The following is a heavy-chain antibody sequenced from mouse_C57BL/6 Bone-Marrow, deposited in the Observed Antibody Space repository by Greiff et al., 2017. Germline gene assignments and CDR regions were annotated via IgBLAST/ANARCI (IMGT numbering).Heavy chain of an antibody. J-gene: IGHJ1*03. CDR2: ISGGGGNT. CDR3: SRQVTTVLATKYFDV. V-gene: IGHV5-9*01. D-gene: IGHD1-1*01. CDR1: GFTFSSYT. Sequence: EVKLVESGGGLVKPGGSLKLSCAASGFTFSSYTMSWVRQTPEKRLQWVAAISGGGGNTYYPDSVKGRFTISRDNNKNILYLQMGGLRSRDTALYYCSRQVTTVLATKYFDVWGTGTTVTVSS.